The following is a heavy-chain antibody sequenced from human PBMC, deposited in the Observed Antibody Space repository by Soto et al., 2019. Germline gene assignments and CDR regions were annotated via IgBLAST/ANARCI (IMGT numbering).Heavy chain of an antibody. CDR1: GFALSDSA. CDR3: TRLSRSEVFCFDP. Sequence: EVQLVESGGGLVQPGGSLKISCAASGFALSDSAVHWVRQAPGKGLEWVGRIKSRAENFATAFAASVSGRFTIFRDDSTNTASLQMTGLKTEDTAVYFCTRLSRSEVFCFDPWGQGTLVTVSS. CDR2: IKSRAENFAT. J-gene: IGHJ5*02. V-gene: IGHV3-73*02.